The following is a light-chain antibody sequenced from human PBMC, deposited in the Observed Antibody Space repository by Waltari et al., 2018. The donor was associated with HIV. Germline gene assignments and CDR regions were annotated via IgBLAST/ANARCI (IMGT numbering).Light chain of an antibody. J-gene: IGLJ3*02. Sequence: QPVVPQEPSFSVSPGGTVTLTCGLSHGSVSASYCPSWYQQTPGPAPRTLIYSTNTRSSGVPDLFSGSILGNKAALTFTGAQADYESFYYCSLYMGGGIWVFGGGTNLTVL. V-gene: IGLV8-61*01. CDR1: HGSVSASYC. CDR2: STN. CDR3: SLYMGGGIWV.